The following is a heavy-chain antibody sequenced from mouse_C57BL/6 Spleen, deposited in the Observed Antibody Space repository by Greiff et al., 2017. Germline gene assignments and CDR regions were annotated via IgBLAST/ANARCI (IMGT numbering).Heavy chain of an antibody. Sequence: SGPELVKPGASVKISCKASGYAFSSSWMNWVKQRPGKGLEWIGRIYPGDGDTNYNGKFKSKATLTVDTSSSTAYMQLSSLTSEDSAVYYCARGGGYYFDYWGQGTTLTVSS. CDR1: GYAFSSSW. CDR2: IYPGDGDT. D-gene: IGHD1-1*02. J-gene: IGHJ2*01. V-gene: IGHV1-82*01. CDR3: ARGGGYYFDY.